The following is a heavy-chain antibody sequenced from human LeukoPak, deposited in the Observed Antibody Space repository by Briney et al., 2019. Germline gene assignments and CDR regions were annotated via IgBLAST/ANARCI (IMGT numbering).Heavy chain of an antibody. D-gene: IGHD5-12*01. Sequence: GGSLRLSCAASGFIASSNYMSWVRQAPGKGLEWVSVIYSGGSTYYADSVKGRFTISTNNSKNTLYLQMNSLRAEDTAVYYCARGGYSGYDRDAFDIWGQGTMVTVSS. CDR2: IYSGGST. CDR3: ARGGYSGYDRDAFDI. V-gene: IGHV3-53*04. CDR1: GFIASSNY. J-gene: IGHJ3*02.